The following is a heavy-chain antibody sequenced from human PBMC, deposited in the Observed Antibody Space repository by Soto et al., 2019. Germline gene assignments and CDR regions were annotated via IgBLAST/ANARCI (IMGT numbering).Heavy chain of an antibody. CDR1: GFTFSNYW. Sequence: EVQLVESGGGLVHPGGSLRLSCAASGFTFSNYWMHWVRQLPGKGLEWIARINTDGSSTGYAASVRGRFAIFRDNAKSILYVQMNSLRAEDTAVYYCAKDVYYGASDFWGQGALVNVSS. CDR2: INTDGSST. D-gene: IGHD3-10*01. V-gene: IGHV3-74*01. CDR3: AKDVYYGASDF. J-gene: IGHJ4*02.